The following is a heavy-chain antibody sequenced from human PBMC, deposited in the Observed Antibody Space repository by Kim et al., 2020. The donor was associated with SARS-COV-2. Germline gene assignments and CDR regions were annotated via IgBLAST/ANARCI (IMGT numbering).Heavy chain of an antibody. CDR1: RYSISSAYY. CDR3: ARVPARDETYYYGSGSYTDP. D-gene: IGHD3-10*01. J-gene: IGHJ5*02. CDR2: MYYSGST. Sequence: SETLSLTCTVSRYSISSAYYWGWIRQPPGKGLEWIGTMYYSGSTSYNPSLKSRVTISVDTSKNQFSLKLTSVTAADTAVYYCARVPARDETYYYGSGSYTDPWGQGTLVTVSS. V-gene: IGHV4-38-2*02.